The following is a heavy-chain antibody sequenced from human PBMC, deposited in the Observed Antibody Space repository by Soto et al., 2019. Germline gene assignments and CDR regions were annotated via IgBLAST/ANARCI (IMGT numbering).Heavy chain of an antibody. V-gene: IGHV3-11*05. CDR3: VREAWSNPDY. J-gene: IGHJ4*02. D-gene: IGHD1-26*01. Sequence: QVQLVESGGGLVKPGGSLRLSCAASGFTLSESFMSWIRLAPGRGLEWVSYITPSGSYTRYAASVKGRFTISSDDAKNSLYLQMNSLGAEATALYYCVREAWSNPDYWGPGTVVTVSS. CDR2: ITPSGSYT. CDR1: GFTLSESF.